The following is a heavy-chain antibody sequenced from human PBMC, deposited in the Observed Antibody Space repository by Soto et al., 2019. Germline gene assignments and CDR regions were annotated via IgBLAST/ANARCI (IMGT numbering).Heavy chain of an antibody. CDR1: GFTFGDYA. J-gene: IGHJ4*02. Sequence: GGSLRLSCTTSGFTFGDYAMTWFRQAPGKGLEWVGFIRSKAYGEATEYAASVRGRFTISRDDSKSIAYLQMTSLNTEDTAVYYCTRAPRDSRGQYYLHGGPYWGQGTLVTVSS. CDR2: IRSKAYGEAT. CDR3: TRAPRDSRGQYYLHGGPY. V-gene: IGHV3-49*03. D-gene: IGHD3-22*01.